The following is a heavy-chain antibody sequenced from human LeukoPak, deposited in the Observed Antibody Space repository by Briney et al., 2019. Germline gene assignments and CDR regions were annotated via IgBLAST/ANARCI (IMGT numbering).Heavy chain of an antibody. Sequence: GGSLRLSCAASGFTFSSYAMHWVRQAPGKGLEWVALIFFDGSNTYYAGSVKGRFAISRDNSKNTLYLQMNSLRAEDTAVYYCAREPFSMARESTRNAFDIWGQGTMVTVSS. CDR1: GFTFSSYA. D-gene: IGHD3-10*01. CDR3: AREPFSMARESTRNAFDI. V-gene: IGHV3-30*09. CDR2: IFFDGSNT. J-gene: IGHJ3*02.